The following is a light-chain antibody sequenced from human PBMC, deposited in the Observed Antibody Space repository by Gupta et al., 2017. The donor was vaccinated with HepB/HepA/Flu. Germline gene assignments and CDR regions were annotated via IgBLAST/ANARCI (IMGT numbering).Light chain of an antibody. CDR2: KAA. CDR1: QSISSR. J-gene: IGKJ2*04. Sequence: DIQMTQSLSTLSASVGDRVTITCRASQSISSRLAWYQQKPRKAPKILIYKAARLESGVPSRFSCTGSGTEFTLTISSMQPDDFETYYFQQEDRACSFGSATKQE. CDR3: QQEDRACS. V-gene: IGKV1-5*03.